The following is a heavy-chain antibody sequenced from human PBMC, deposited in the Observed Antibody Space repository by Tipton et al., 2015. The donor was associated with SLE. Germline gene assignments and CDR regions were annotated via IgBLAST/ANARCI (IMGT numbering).Heavy chain of an antibody. CDR1: GSTFSSYA. D-gene: IGHD1/OR15-1a*01. CDR2: ISGGGGST. CDR3: AKFEKTTDFYLDS. J-gene: IGHJ4*02. V-gene: IGHV3-23*01. Sequence: SLRLSCATSGSTFSSYALSWVRRAPGKGLEWVSAISGGGGSTYYADFVKGRFSISIDKSKKTLFLQMNSLRVDDTATYYCAKFEKTTDFYLDSWGQGTLLSVSS.